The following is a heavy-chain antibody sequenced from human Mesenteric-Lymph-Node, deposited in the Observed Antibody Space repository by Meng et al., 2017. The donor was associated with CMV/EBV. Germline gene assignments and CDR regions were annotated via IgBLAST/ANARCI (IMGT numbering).Heavy chain of an antibody. CDR1: GYSFIFYW. Sequence: GESLKISCKGSGYSFIFYWIGWVRQMPGKGLEWMGTIYPGDSDNRYSPSFQGQVTISADKSISTTYLQWSSLKASDTAMYYCARTQANCGGNCYTTGAFEIWGQGTMVTVSS. D-gene: IGHD2-21*01. J-gene: IGHJ3*02. CDR3: ARTQANCGGNCYTTGAFEI. V-gene: IGHV5-51*01. CDR2: IYPGDSDN.